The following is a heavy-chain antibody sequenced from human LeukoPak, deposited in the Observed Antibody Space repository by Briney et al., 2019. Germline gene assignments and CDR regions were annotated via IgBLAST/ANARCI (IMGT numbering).Heavy chain of an antibody. CDR2: INPNSGGT. CDR3: ARDRGRSGWYTFDY. J-gene: IGHJ4*02. D-gene: IGHD6-19*01. V-gene: IGHV1-2*02. CDR1: GYTFTGYY. Sequence: GASVKVSCKASGYTFTGYYMHWVRQAPGQGLEWMGWINPNSGGTNYAQKLQGRVTMTRDTSISTAYMELSRLRSDDTAVCYCARDRGRSGWYTFDYWGQGTLVTVSS.